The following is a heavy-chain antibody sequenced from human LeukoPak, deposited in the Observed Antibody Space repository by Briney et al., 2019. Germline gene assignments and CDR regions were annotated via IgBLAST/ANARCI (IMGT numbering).Heavy chain of an antibody. V-gene: IGHV4-34*01. CDR2: INHSGST. CDR1: GGSFSGYY. D-gene: IGHD3-10*01. CDR3: ARGYYGSGSYLLLNY. J-gene: IGHJ4*02. Sequence: SETLSLTCAVYGGSFSGYYWSWIRQPPGNGLEWIGEINHSGSTNYNPSLKSRVTISVDTSKNQFSLKLSSVTAADTAVYYCARGYYGSGSYLLLNYWGQGTLVTVSS.